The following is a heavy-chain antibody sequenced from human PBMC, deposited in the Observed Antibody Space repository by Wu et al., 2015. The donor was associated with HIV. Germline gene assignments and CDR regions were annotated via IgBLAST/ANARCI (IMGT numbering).Heavy chain of an antibody. D-gene: IGHD2-2*01. CDR1: GGTFSSYA. CDR3: ASPGSIVVVPAAADTLDAFDI. J-gene: IGHJ3*02. CDR2: IIPIFGTA. Sequence: QVQLVQSGAEVKKPGSSVKVSCKASGGTFSSYAISWVRQAPGQGLEWMGGIIPIFGTANYAQKFQGRVTITTDESTSTAYMELSSLRSEDTAVYYCASPGSIVVVPAAADTLDAFDIWGQGTIVTVSS. V-gene: IGHV1-69*05.